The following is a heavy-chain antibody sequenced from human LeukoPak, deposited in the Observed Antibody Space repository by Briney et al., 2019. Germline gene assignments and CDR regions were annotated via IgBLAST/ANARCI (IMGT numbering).Heavy chain of an antibody. V-gene: IGHV3-23*01. D-gene: IGHD3-3*01. J-gene: IGHJ4*02. CDR1: GFTFSSYA. CDR2: ISGSGGST. Sequence: GGSLRLSCAASGFTFSSYAMSWVRQAPGKGLKWVSAISGSGGSTYYADSVKGRFTISRDNSKNTLYLQMNSLRAEDTAVYYCAKEGELRFLEWPFDYWGQGTLVTVSS. CDR3: AKEGELRFLEWPFDY.